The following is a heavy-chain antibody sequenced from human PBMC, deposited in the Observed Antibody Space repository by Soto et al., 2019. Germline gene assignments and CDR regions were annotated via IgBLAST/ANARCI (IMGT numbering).Heavy chain of an antibody. CDR1: GFTFGASA. V-gene: IGHV3-73*01. D-gene: IGHD3-3*01. CDR2: IGSRGETYAT. CDR3: TRQWLLWGPFDY. J-gene: IGHJ4*02. Sequence: GGSLILSWSASGFTFGASALQWARQAFGKGLEWLGRIGSRGETYATTYAASVKGRFTISRDDSMNTAYLQMNSLKTEDTAVYFCTRQWLLWGPFDYWGQGTPVTVS.